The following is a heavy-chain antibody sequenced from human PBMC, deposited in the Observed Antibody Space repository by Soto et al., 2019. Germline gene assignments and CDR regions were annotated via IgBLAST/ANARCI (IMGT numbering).Heavy chain of an antibody. CDR3: ARDQDGYKSRCYSSYGMHV. D-gene: IGHD5-12*01. CDR1: GFTFSSYG. Sequence: GGSLRLSCAASGFTFSSYGMHWFRQAPGKGLEWVAVIWYDGSNKYYADSVKGRFTISRDNSKNTLYLQMNSLRAEDTAVYYCARDQDGYKSRCYSSYGMHVWGQGTTVTVSS. J-gene: IGHJ6*02. V-gene: IGHV3-33*01. CDR2: IWYDGSNK.